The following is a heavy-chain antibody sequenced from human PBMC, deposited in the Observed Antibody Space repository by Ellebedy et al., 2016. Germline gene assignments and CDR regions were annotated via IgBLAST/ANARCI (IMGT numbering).Heavy chain of an antibody. CDR2: IRHDGGAK. V-gene: IGHV3-7*04. CDR3: VRDRGGAAGSDY. CDR1: GFSFGDSW. Sequence: GESLKISCAASGFSFGDSWMTWVRQAPGKGLEWVGNIRHDGGAKFYADFVKGRFAVSRDNTKNSLYLQMNSLRPEDTAVYYCVRDRGGAAGSDYWGQGTLVTVSS. J-gene: IGHJ4*02. D-gene: IGHD6-13*01.